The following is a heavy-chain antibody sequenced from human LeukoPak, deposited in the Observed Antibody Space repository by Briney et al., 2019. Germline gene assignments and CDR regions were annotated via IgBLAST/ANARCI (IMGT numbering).Heavy chain of an antibody. CDR3: ARERIIEYSSSSQDYYMDV. CDR2: INSNSGGT. CDR1: GYTFTGYY. J-gene: IGHJ6*03. Sequence: ASVKISCKASGYTFTGYYIHWVRQAPGQGLEWMGWINSNSGGTNYAQKFQGRVTMTRDTSISTAYMELSRLRSDDTAVYYCARERIIEYSSSSQDYYMDVWGKGTTVTVSS. V-gene: IGHV1-2*02. D-gene: IGHD6-6*01.